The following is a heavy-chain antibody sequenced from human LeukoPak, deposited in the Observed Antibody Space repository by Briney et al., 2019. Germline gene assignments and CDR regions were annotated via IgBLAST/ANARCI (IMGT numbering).Heavy chain of an antibody. CDR3: ARITAMAMVNATDY. Sequence: PSETLSLTCTVSGGSISDYNRSCLRQTAGKGLEYLGGIYRSGGAEYNPSLKSRVSMSVDTSKNQSSLKVKSVTAAETAVYYCARITAMAMVNATDYWGQGMLVTVSS. CDR1: GGSISDYN. V-gene: IGHV4-4*07. CDR2: IYRSGGA. J-gene: IGHJ4*02. D-gene: IGHD1-20*01.